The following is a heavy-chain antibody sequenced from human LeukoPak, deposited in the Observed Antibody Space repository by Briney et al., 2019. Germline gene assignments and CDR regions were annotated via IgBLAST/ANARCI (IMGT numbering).Heavy chain of an antibody. Sequence: GGSLRLSCAASGFTVSTSYMGWVRQAPGKGLEWVSVLYSGGSTYYPDSVKGRFTISRDNSQNTLYLQMDNLRPEDTAVYYCARLSDSSTYGAFDIWGHGTMVTVSS. CDR3: ARLSDSSTYGAFDI. CDR2: LYSGGST. V-gene: IGHV3-66*02. CDR1: GFTVSTSY. D-gene: IGHD3-22*01. J-gene: IGHJ3*02.